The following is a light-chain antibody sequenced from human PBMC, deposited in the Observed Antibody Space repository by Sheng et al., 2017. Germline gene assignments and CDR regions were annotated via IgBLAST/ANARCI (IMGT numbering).Light chain of an antibody. CDR2: GAS. CDR3: QLYGRHGRT. J-gene: IGKJ1*01. Sequence: EIVVTQSPGTLSVSPGERATLFCRTSESISSYLAWYQLRPGQAPRLLIYGASIRADGIPDRFSASGSGSDFTLTIRRVEPEDFAVYHCQLYGRHGRTFGQGTKVEVK. CDR1: ESISSY. V-gene: IGKV3-20*01.